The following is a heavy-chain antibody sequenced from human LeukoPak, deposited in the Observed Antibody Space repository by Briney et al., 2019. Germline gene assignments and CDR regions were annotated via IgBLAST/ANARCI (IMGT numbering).Heavy chain of an antibody. V-gene: IGHV3-7*01. CDR1: GFTFSSYW. CDR2: MKQDGSEK. CDR3: ARARYCSSTSCYSSYYYGMDV. J-gene: IGHJ6*02. D-gene: IGHD2-2*01. Sequence: NPGGSLRLSCAASGFTFSSYWMSWVRQAPGKGLEWVANMKQDGSEKYYVDSVKGRFTISRDNAKNSLYLQMNSLRAEDTAVYYCARARYCSSTSCYSSYYYGMDVWGQGTTVTVSS.